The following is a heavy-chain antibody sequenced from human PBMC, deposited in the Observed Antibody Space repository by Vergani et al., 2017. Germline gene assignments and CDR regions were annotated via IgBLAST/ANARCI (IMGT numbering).Heavy chain of an antibody. D-gene: IGHD6-13*01. CDR3: AGDTHSWQRADR. CDR2: RSTTGGAT. J-gene: IGHJ5*02. V-gene: IGHV4-59*02. Sequence: QAQLQESGPGLVKPSETLSLTCHVFGVSVTDYNCNWIRQAPGKGLEWIGSRSTTGGATNSSQNPSLKSRFSISVDTSKSQFSLRLTSVTAADSTIYYCAGDTHSWQRADRWGQGLLVSVSS. CDR1: GVSVTDYN.